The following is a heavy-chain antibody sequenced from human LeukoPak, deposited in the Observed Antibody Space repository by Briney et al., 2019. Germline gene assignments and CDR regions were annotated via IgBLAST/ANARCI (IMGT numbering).Heavy chain of an antibody. CDR1: GGSISSGGYY. J-gene: IGHJ6*04. CDR3: ARDTEGPRDYYYYYGMDV. CDR2: IYYSGST. V-gene: IGHV4-31*03. Sequence: SETLSLTCTVSGGSISSGGYYWSWIRQHPGKGLEWTGYIYYSGSTYYNPSLKSRVTISVDTSKNQFSLKLSSVTAADTAVYYCARDTEGPRDYYYYYGMDVWGKGTTVTVSS.